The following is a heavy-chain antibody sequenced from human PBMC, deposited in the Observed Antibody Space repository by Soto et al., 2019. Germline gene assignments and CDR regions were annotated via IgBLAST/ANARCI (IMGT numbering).Heavy chain of an antibody. Sequence: QVQLVQSGAEVKKPGASVKVSCPASGYTFTTFDINWVRQAAGQGLEWLGWMNPDSGDTYYAQHFQGRVTMTRNTSISTAYMELSSLESEDTAVYFCARGKYSGNWYVKEAFDVWGQGTMVAVSS. CDR2: MNPDSGDT. CDR3: ARGKYSGNWYVKEAFDV. J-gene: IGHJ3*01. D-gene: IGHD6-13*01. CDR1: GYTFTTFD. V-gene: IGHV1-8*01.